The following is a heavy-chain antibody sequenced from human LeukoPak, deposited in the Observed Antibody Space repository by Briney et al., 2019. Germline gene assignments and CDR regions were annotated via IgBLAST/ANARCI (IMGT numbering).Heavy chain of an antibody. CDR1: GFPLSSYG. D-gene: IGHD3-10*01. J-gene: IGHJ1*01. CDR3: AKDRLITMVRGVIQD. CDR2: ISYDGSNK. V-gene: IGHV3-30*18. Sequence: GRALRLSCAASGFPLSSYGMHWVRQTPGKGLDWVAVISYDGSNKYYADSVKGRFTISRDNSKNTLYMQMNSLRAEDTAVYYCAKDRLITMVRGVIQDWGQGTLVTVSS.